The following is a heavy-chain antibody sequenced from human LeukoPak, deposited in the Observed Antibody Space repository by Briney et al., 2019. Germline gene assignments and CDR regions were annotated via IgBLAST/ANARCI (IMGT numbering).Heavy chain of an antibody. J-gene: IGHJ6*02. V-gene: IGHV3-9*01. CDR1: GFTFDDYA. CDR2: ISWNSGSI. CDR3: AVLSSPYYYYGMDV. Sequence: PGRSLRLSCAASGFTFDDYAMHWVRQAPGKGLEWVSGISWNSGSIGYADSVKGRFTISRDNAKNSLYLQMNSLRAEDTALYYCAVLSSPYYYYGMDVWGQGTTVTVSS. D-gene: IGHD6-6*01.